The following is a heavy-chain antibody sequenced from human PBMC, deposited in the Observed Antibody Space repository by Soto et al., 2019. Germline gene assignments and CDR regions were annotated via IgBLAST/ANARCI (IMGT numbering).Heavy chain of an antibody. J-gene: IGHJ4*02. CDR2: ISTNGNVI. D-gene: IGHD4-17*01. CDR3: AKAPNGDYIGAFDD. V-gene: IGHV3-23*01. Sequence: EVQLLESGGDLVQPGGSLRLSCAASGLAFSNYAVTWVRQAPGKGLEWVSSISTNGNVIYYADSVKGRFIISRDNSKGTLYLPMNSLRAEGAAVYYCAKAPNGDYIGAFDDWGQGTLVTVSS. CDR1: GLAFSNYA.